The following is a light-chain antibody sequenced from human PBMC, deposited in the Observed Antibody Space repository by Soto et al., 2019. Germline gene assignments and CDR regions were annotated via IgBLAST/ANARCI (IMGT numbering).Light chain of an antibody. CDR3: QQRSNWPPLT. J-gene: IGKJ4*01. Sequence: EIVLTQSPATLSLSPGERATLSCRASQSVSSYLAWYQHKPGQAPRLLIYDASNRATGIPARFSGSGSGTDFTLTISRLETEDFAVYYCQQRSNWPPLTFGGGTKVEIK. CDR2: DAS. CDR1: QSVSSY. V-gene: IGKV3-11*01.